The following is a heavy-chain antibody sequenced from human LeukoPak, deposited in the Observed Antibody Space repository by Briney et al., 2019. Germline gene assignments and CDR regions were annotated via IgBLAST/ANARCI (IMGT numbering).Heavy chain of an antibody. V-gene: IGHV3-73*01. D-gene: IGHD2-21*02. CDR2: IRSRADNYAT. J-gene: IGHJ4*02. Sequence: QPGGSLKLSCAASGFTFSGSVMHWVRQASGKGLEWVGRIRSRADNYATAYAASVRGRFTISRDDSKNTAFLQMNSLKTEDTAVYYCTRLWGDCGGDCYYHDYWGQGTLVTVSS. CDR1: GFTFSGSV. CDR3: TRLWGDCGGDCYYHDY.